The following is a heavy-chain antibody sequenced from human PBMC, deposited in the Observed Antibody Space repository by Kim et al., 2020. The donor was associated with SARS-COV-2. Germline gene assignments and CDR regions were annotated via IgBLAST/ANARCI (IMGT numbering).Heavy chain of an antibody. CDR2: ISWDGGST. D-gene: IGHD4-17*01. J-gene: IGHJ6*02. CDR1: GFTFDDYT. CDR3: AKDIEGDYVVGPHYYYGMDV. V-gene: IGHV3-43*01. Sequence: GGSLRLSCAASGFTFDDYTMHWVRQAPGKGLEWVSLISWDGGSTYYADSVKGRFTISRDNSKNSLYLQMNSLRTEDTALYYCAKDIEGDYVVGPHYYYGMDVWGQGTPVTVSS.